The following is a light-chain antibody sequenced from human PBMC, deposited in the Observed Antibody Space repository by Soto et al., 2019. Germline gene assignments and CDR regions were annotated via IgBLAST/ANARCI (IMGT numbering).Light chain of an antibody. CDR3: QQSYSTPLT. CDR1: QSISSY. J-gene: IGKJ1*01. CDR2: AAS. V-gene: IGKV1-39*01. Sequence: DIQMTQSPSSLSASVGDRVTITCRASQSISSYLNWYQQKPGTAPKLLIYAASSLQSGVPSRFSGSGSWTDFTLTISSLQPEDFATYYCQQSYSTPLTVGQGTKVDIK.